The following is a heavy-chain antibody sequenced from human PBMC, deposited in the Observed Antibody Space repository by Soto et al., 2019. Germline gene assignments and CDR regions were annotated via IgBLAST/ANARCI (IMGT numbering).Heavy chain of an antibody. V-gene: IGHV3-33*01. CDR3: AAIYYEWGH. Sequence: QVQLVESGGGVVQPGRSLRLSCAASGFTFSSYGMHWVRQAPGKGLEWVAVIWYDGSNKYYADSVKGRFTTSRDNSKNTLYLQMNSLRAEDTAVYYCAAIYYEWGHWGQGTLVTVSS. J-gene: IGHJ4*02. CDR1: GFTFSSYG. CDR2: IWYDGSNK. D-gene: IGHD3-16*01.